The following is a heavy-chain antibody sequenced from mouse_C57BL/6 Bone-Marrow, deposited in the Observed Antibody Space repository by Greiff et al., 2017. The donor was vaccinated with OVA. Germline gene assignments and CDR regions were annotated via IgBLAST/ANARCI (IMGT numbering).Heavy chain of an antibody. CDR1: GFTFSSYA. V-gene: IGHV5-4*01. J-gene: IGHJ4*01. Sequence: EVKLMESGGGLVKPGGSLKLSCAASGFTFSSYAMSWVRQTPEKRLEWVATISDGGSYTYYPDNVKGRFTISRDDAKNNLYLQMSHLKSEDTAMYYCARDCYAMDYWGQGTSVTVSS. CDR2: ISDGGSYT. CDR3: ARDCYAMDY.